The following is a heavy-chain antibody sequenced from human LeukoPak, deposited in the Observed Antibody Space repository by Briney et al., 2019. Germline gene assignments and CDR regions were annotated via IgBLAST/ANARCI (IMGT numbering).Heavy chain of an antibody. Sequence: SETLPLTCTVSGGSISSHYWSWIRQPPGKGLEWIGYIYTSGSTNYNPSLKSRVTISVDTSKNQFSLKLSSVTAADTAVYYCAREYRALDYWGQGTLVTVSS. D-gene: IGHD3-3*02. V-gene: IGHV4-59*11. CDR3: AREYRALDY. CDR2: IYTSGST. CDR1: GGSISSHY. J-gene: IGHJ4*02.